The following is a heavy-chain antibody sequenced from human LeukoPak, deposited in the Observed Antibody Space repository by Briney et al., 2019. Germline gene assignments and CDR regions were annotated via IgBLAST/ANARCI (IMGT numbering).Heavy chain of an antibody. CDR3: AKGRRVDADDHFDY. Sequence: VASVKVSCKASGYTFMSYGIHWVRQATGQGLEWMGWSSVYNGNTNYAQKFQGRVTMTTDTSTDTAYMELRNLLFDDTAVYYCAKGRRVDADDHFDYWGQGTLVTVSS. V-gene: IGHV1-18*01. J-gene: IGHJ4*02. CDR1: GYTFMSYG. CDR2: SSVYNGNT. D-gene: IGHD1-1*01.